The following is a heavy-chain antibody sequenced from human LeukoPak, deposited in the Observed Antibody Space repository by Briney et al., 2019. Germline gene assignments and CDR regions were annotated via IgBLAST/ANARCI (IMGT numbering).Heavy chain of an antibody. CDR2: INAGNGGT. CDR3: ARESMYASFFDF. D-gene: IGHD2-8*01. V-gene: IGHV1-3*01. CDR1: GYTFTSYT. J-gene: IGHJ4*02. Sequence: GVSVKVSCKTSGYTFTSYTIHWVRQAPGQRLEWMGWINAGNGGTKYSQNFQGRVTITRDTSASTAYMELSSLTSEDTTFYYCARESMYASFFDFWGQGTLVTVSS.